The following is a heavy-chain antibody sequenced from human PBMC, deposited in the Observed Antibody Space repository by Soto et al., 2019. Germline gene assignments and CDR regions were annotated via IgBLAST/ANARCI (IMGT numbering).Heavy chain of an antibody. Sequence: EVQLVESGGGLVQPGGSLRLSCAASGSTFSSYWMHWVRQAPGKGLVWVSRINSDGSSTSYADSVKGRFTISRDNAKNTLYLQMNSLRAEDTAVYYCARGGYYYGSGSGYYMDVWGKGTTVTVSS. D-gene: IGHD3-10*01. CDR2: INSDGSST. CDR3: ARGGYYYGSGSGYYMDV. CDR1: GSTFSSYW. J-gene: IGHJ6*03. V-gene: IGHV3-74*01.